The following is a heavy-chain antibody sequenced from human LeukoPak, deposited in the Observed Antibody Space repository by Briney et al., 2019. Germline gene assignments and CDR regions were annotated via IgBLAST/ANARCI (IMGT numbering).Heavy chain of an antibody. V-gene: IGHV4-4*02. CDR3: AREHRAPLWFGESATSGMDV. Sequence: PSETLSLTCAVSGGSISSSNWWSWVRQPPGKGLEWIGEIYHSGSTNYNPSLKSRVTISVDTSKNQFSLKLSSVTAADTAVYYCAREHRAPLWFGESATSGMDVWGQGTTVTVSS. CDR2: IYHSGST. CDR1: GGSISSSNW. D-gene: IGHD3-10*01. J-gene: IGHJ6*02.